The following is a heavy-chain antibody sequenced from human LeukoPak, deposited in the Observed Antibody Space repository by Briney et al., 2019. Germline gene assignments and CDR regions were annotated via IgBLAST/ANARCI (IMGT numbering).Heavy chain of an antibody. CDR1: GFTFSSYS. CDR3: ARDVRGYYGMDV. CDR2: ISSSGSYI. J-gene: IGHJ6*02. Sequence: GGSLRLSCAASGFTFSSYSMNWVRQAPGKGLEWVSSISSSGSYIYYADSVKGRLNSLYLQMNSLRAEDTAVYYCARDVRGYYGMDVWGQGTTVTVSS. D-gene: IGHD1-26*01. V-gene: IGHV3-21*01.